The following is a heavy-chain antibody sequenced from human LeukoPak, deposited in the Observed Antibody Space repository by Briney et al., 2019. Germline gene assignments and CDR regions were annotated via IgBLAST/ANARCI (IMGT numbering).Heavy chain of an antibody. CDR3: AKAMAYYYDSSGYYLLDY. CDR1: GFTFDDYA. J-gene: IGHJ4*02. Sequence: GGSLRLSCAASGFTFDDYAMHWVRHAPGKGLEWVSGISWNSGSIGYADSVKGRFTISRDNAKNSLYLQMNSLRAEDTALYYCAKAMAYYYDSSGYYLLDYWGQGTLVTVSS. CDR2: ISWNSGSI. V-gene: IGHV3-9*01. D-gene: IGHD3-22*01.